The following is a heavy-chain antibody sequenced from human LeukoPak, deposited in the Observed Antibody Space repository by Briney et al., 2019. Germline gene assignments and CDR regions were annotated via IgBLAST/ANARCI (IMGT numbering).Heavy chain of an antibody. CDR2: IKQDGSDK. V-gene: IGHV3-7*01. CDR1: GFTFSSYW. J-gene: IGHJ2*01. Sequence: GGSLRLSCEASGFTFSSYWMNWVRQAPGKGLEWVANIKQDGSDKYYVDSVKGRFTISRDNAKNSLYLQMNSLRAEDTAVYYCARIHDYSNYFHWYFDLWGRGTLVTVSS. D-gene: IGHD4-11*01. CDR3: ARIHDYSNYFHWYFDL.